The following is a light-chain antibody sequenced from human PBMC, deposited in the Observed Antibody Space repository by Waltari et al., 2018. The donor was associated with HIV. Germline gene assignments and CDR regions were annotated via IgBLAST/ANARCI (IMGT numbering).Light chain of an antibody. CDR3: TSSAGGVV. CDR2: EAN. CDR1: GNDTDDFNS. J-gene: IGLJ3*02. V-gene: IGLV2-14*01. Sequence: ALTQPASVSGSPGQSITLSCTGGNDTDDFNSVSWYQQHPDKAPKLIIYEANSRPSGVSPRFSGSKSVNAASLTISGLQPDDESDYYCTSSAGGVVFGGGTKLTVL.